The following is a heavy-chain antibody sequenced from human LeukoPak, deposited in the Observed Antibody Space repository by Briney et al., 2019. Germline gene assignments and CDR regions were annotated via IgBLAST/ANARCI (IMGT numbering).Heavy chain of an antibody. CDR2: ISSSSSYI. Sequence: PGGSLRLSCAASGFTFSSYAMSWVRQAPGKGLEWVSSISSSSSYIYYADSVKGRFTISRDNAKNSLYLQMNSLRAEDTAVYYCARDRGEYSGYDWDYYYYGMDVWGKGTTVTVSS. CDR3: ARDRGEYSGYDWDYYYYGMDV. D-gene: IGHD5-12*01. CDR1: GFTFSSYA. J-gene: IGHJ6*04. V-gene: IGHV3-21*01.